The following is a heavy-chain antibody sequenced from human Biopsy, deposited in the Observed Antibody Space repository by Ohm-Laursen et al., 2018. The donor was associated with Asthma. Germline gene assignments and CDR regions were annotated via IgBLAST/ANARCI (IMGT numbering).Heavy chain of an antibody. CDR3: ARTYYDFLTGQVKDVFGV. V-gene: IGHV1-3*04. CDR1: GYNFISFA. D-gene: IGHD3-9*01. J-gene: IGHJ3*01. CDR2: VNTGTGAT. Sequence: ESSVKVSCKASGYNFISFAIHWVPQAPGQRLEWMGWVNTGTGATKYSQKFQGRVTITRDTSASTAYMELRSLRSEDTATYYCARTYYDFLTGQVKDVFGVWGQGTMVTVSS.